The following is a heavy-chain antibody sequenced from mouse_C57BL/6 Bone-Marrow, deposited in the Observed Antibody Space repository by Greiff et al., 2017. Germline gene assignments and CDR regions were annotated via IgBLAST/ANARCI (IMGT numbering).Heavy chain of an antibody. V-gene: IGHV5-9*01. CDR2: ISGGGGNT. Sequence: EVKLVESGGGLVKPGGSLKLSCAASGFTFSSYTMSWVRQTPEKRLEWVATISGGGGNTYYPDSVKGRFTISRDNAKNTLYLQMSSLRSEDTALYYCARHGGWLPFDYWGQGTTLTVSS. J-gene: IGHJ2*01. D-gene: IGHD2-3*01. CDR1: GFTFSSYT. CDR3: ARHGGWLPFDY.